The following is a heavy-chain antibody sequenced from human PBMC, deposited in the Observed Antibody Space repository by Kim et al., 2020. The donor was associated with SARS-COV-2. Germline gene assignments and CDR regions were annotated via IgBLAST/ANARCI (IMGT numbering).Heavy chain of an antibody. CDR3: ARDLWSYYDSSGSYYYYYGRDV. J-gene: IGHJ6*02. V-gene: IGHV1-18*01. CDR2: ISAYNGNT. CDR1: GYTFTSYG. Sequence: ASVKVSCKASGYTFTSYGISWVRQAPGQGLEWMGWISAYNGNTNYAQKLQGRVTMPTDTSTSTAYMELRSLRSDDTAVYYCARDLWSYYDSSGSYYYYYGRDVWGQGTTVTVSS. D-gene: IGHD3-22*01.